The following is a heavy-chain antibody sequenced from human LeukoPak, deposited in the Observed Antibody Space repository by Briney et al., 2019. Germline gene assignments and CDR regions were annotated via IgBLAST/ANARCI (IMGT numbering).Heavy chain of an antibody. Sequence: GGSLRLSCAASGFTVSSNYMSWVRQAPGKGLEWVSAIYSGGSTYYADSMKGRFTISRDNSKNTLYLQMNSLRAEDTAVYCCARGLYYFDTSGYLYYWGQGTLVTVSP. CDR3: ARGLYYFDTSGYLYY. CDR1: GFTVSSNY. D-gene: IGHD3-22*01. J-gene: IGHJ4*02. V-gene: IGHV3-53*01. CDR2: IYSGGST.